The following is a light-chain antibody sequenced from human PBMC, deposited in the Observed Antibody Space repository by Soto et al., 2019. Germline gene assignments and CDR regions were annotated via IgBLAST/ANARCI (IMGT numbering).Light chain of an antibody. Sequence: ETVMTQSPATLSVSPGERATLSCRASQGVSSNLAWYKQKPGQPPRLLIYGASTRATGVTDRFSGSGSGTEFTLTISSLQSEDFAVYYCQQHNNWPYSFGQGTKLEIK. CDR3: QQHNNWPYS. J-gene: IGKJ2*03. V-gene: IGKV3D-15*01. CDR2: GAS. CDR1: QGVSSN.